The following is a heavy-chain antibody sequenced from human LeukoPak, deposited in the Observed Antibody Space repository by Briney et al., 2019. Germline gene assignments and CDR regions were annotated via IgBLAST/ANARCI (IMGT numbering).Heavy chain of an antibody. CDR3: AEGGGVISYYFDY. CDR2: ISGSGGST. Sequence: GGSLRLSCAASGFTFRNYAMSWVRQAPGKGLEWVSLISGSGGSTDYADSVKGRFTISRDTSKNTLYLQVNSLRAEDTAVYYCAEGGGVISYYFDYWGQGTLVTVSS. J-gene: IGHJ4*02. D-gene: IGHD3-10*01. V-gene: IGHV3-23*01. CDR1: GFTFRNYA.